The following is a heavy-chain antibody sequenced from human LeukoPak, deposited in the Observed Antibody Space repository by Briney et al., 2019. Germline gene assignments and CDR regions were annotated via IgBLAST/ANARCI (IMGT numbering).Heavy chain of an antibody. CDR2: IYHSGST. D-gene: IGHD5-12*01. CDR3: AREERGYSGYDLGLDY. Sequence: PSETLSLTCAVSGGSISSSNWWSWVRQPPGKGLEWIGEIYHSGSTNYNPSLKSRVTISVDKSKNQFSLKLSSVTAADTAVYYCAREERGYSGYDLGLDYWGQGTLVTVSS. J-gene: IGHJ4*02. V-gene: IGHV4-4*02. CDR1: GGSISSSNW.